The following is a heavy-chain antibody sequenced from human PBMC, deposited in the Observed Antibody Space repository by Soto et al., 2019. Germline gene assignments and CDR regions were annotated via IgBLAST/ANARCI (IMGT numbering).Heavy chain of an antibody. V-gene: IGHV1-3*01. CDR2: INAGNGNT. CDR3: ARPFYYGDYSYYFDY. CDR1: GYTFTSYA. D-gene: IGHD4-17*01. J-gene: IGHJ4*02. Sequence: ASVKVSCKASGYTFTSYAMHWVRQAPGQRLEWMGWINAGNGNTKYSQKFQGRVTITRDTSASTAYMELSSLRSEDTAVYYCARPFYYGDYSYYFDYWGQGTLVTVS.